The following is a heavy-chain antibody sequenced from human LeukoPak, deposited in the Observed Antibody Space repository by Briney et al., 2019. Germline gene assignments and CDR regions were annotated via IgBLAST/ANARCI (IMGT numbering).Heavy chain of an antibody. CDR2: IYPGDSDT. CDR1: GYSFTTNW. D-gene: IGHD4-23*01. Sequence: GESLKISCKGSGYSFTTNWIGWVRQMPGKGLEWMGIIYPGDSDTRYSPSFQGQVTISADKSISTAYLQWSSLKASDTAMYYCARLRPDYGGLMGYFDYWGQGTLVTVSS. CDR3: ARLRPDYGGLMGYFDY. J-gene: IGHJ4*02. V-gene: IGHV5-51*01.